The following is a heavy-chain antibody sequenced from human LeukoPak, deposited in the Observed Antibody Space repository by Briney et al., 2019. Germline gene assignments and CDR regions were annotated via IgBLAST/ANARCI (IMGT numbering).Heavy chain of an antibody. Sequence: GASVKVSCKASGYTYTSSYMHSVPPTPGQGREWMGIINPSGGSTSYAQKFQGRVTMTRDTSTSTVYMELSSLRSEDTAVYYCARGSGSYAGVYWGQGTLVTVSS. D-gene: IGHD1-26*01. J-gene: IGHJ4*02. CDR1: GYTYTSSY. CDR2: INPSGGST. CDR3: ARGSGSYAGVY. V-gene: IGHV1-46*03.